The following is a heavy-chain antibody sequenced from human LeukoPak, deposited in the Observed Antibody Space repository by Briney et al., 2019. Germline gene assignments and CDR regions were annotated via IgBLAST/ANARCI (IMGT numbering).Heavy chain of an antibody. CDR2: IFYSGST. V-gene: IGHV4-59*01. CDR1: GGSISGYY. Sequence: SETLSLTCTVSGGSISGYYWSWIRQPPGEGLEWIADIFYSGSTNYNPSLRSRVTISVDTSKNQFSLKLRSVTAADTAVYYCARDANFDSWGRGTLVTVSS. CDR3: ARDANFDS. J-gene: IGHJ4*02.